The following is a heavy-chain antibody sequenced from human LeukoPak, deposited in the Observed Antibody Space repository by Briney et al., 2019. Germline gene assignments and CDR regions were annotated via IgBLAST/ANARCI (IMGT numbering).Heavy chain of an antibody. CDR1: GFTFSSYS. CDR2: ISSSSNYI. J-gene: IGHJ4*02. V-gene: IGHV3-21*01. CDR3: ARGPITTTGIFDY. D-gene: IGHD1-1*01. Sequence: GGSLRLSCAASGFTFSSYSMNWVRQAPRKGLEWVSSISSSSNYIYYADSVKGRFTISRDNAKNSLYLQMNSLRAEDSAVYYCARGPITTTGIFDYWGQGTLVTVSS.